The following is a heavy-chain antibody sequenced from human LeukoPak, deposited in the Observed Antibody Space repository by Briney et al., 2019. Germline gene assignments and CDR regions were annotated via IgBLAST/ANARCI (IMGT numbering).Heavy chain of an antibody. Sequence: GESLKISCKGSGYSFTSYWIGWVRQMPGKGLEWMGIIYPGDSDTRYSLSFQGQVTISADKSISTAYLQWSSLKASDTAMYYCARRIDVAVAVGWFDPWGQGTLVTVSS. CDR1: GYSFTSYW. J-gene: IGHJ5*02. V-gene: IGHV5-51*01. CDR2: IYPGDSDT. D-gene: IGHD6-19*01. CDR3: ARRIDVAVAVGWFDP.